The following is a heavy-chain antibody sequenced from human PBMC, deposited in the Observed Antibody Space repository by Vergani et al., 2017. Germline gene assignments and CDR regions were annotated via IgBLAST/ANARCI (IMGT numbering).Heavy chain of an antibody. V-gene: IGHV3-9*01. CDR3: VRDGVAARKDDPYFDF. J-gene: IGHJ4*02. Sequence: VEAGGGLVQPGGSLRLSCTASGFTFQAFAFHWVRQVSGRGLEWVSGIDRNYGVKNGNSFEGRFSISRDNAKNSLYLEMNSLRAEDTALYYCVRDGVAARKDDPYFDFWGQGTLVTVST. CDR2: IDRNYGVK. D-gene: IGHD6-6*01. CDR1: GFTFQAFA.